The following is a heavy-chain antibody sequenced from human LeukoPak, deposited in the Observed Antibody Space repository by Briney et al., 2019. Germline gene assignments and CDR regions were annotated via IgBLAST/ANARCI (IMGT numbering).Heavy chain of an antibody. CDR1: GGSFSGYY. CDR3: ARLHSSSGYWFDP. J-gene: IGHJ5*02. V-gene: IGHV4-34*01. D-gene: IGHD6-6*01. CDR2: INHSGST. Sequence: SETLSLTCAVYGGSFSGYYWSWIRQPPGKGLEWIGEINHSGSTNYNPSLKSRVTISVDTSKNQFSLKLSSVTAADTAVYYCARLHSSSGYWFDPWGQGTLVTVSS.